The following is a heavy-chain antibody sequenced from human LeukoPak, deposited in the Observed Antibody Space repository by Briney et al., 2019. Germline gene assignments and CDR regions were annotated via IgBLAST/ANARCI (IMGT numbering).Heavy chain of an antibody. Sequence: PGGSPRLSCEAAGFTFNHYAIHWVRQAPGKGLEWVAVIWSDGTNQYYGDPVKGRFTISRVDSQKTVYLQMNSLRPEDTAVYFCARDAQRGFDYSNSLQYWGQGTPVTVST. D-gene: IGHD4-11*01. J-gene: IGHJ4*02. V-gene: IGHV3-33*01. CDR1: GFTFNHYA. CDR3: ARDAQRGFDYSNSLQY. CDR2: IWSDGTNQ.